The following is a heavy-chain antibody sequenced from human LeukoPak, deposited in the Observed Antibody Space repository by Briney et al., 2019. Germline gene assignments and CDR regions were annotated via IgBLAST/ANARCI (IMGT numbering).Heavy chain of an antibody. CDR1: GFTFSSYS. V-gene: IGHV3-21*01. CDR2: ISSNSRYT. Sequence: GGSLRLSCAASGFTFSSYSMNWVRQAPGKGLEWVSSISSNSRYTYYADSVKVRFTISRDNTKSSLYLQMNSLRADDTAVYYCARVAEAAAFDYWGQGTLVTVSS. CDR3: ARVAEAAAFDY. D-gene: IGHD6-13*01. J-gene: IGHJ4*02.